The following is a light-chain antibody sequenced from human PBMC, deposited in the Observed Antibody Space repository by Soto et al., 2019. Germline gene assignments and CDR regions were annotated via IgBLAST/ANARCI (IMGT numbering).Light chain of an antibody. CDR3: QQYGSSPLT. J-gene: IGKJ4*01. Sequence: EIVLTQSPGTLSLSPGERATLSCRASQSVSSSYLAWYQQKPGQAPRLIIYGASSRATGIPGMFSGSGSGTDFTLTISRLEPEDCAVYYCQQYGSSPLTFGGGTKVEIK. CDR1: QSVSSSY. CDR2: GAS. V-gene: IGKV3-20*01.